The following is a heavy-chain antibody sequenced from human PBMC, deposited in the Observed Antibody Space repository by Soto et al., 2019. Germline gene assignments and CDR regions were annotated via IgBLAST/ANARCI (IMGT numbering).Heavy chain of an antibody. CDR2: IKKDGTEK. Sequence: GSLRLSCAASGFTFSGYWMTWVRQAPGKGLEWVADIKKDGTEKYYADSVKGRFTISRDNAKNSVYLQMDGLTVEDTAVYRCARGPSYSDYSNDWFFDSWGQGALVTVSS. J-gene: IGHJ4*02. D-gene: IGHD3-9*01. CDR3: ARGPSYSDYSNDWFFDS. V-gene: IGHV3-7*03. CDR1: GFTFSGYW.